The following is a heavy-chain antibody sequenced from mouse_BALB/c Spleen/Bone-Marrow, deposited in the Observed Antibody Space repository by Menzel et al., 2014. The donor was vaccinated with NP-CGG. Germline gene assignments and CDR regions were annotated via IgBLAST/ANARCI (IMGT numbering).Heavy chain of an antibody. Sequence: EVQGVESGGGLVQPGGSRKLSCAASGFTFSNYAMSWVRQTPEKRLEWVASISSGCSTYYPDSVKGRFTISRDNARNILYLQMSSLRSEDTAMYYCARSTWSYYNGMDYWGQGTSVTVSS. V-gene: IGHV5-6-5*01. J-gene: IGHJ4*01. CDR1: GFTFSNYA. CDR3: ARSTWSYYNGMDY. D-gene: IGHD1-1*01. CDR2: ISSGCST.